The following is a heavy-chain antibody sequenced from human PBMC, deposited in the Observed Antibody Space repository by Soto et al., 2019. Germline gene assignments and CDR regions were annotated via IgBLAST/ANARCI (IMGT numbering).Heavy chain of an antibody. CDR2: IIPIFGTA. CDR1: VGTFSSYA. CDR3: ARTGIAAHPPIVPVRFDH. V-gene: IGHV1-69*13. D-gene: IGHD6-6*01. Sequence: SVKVSCKASVGTFSSYAISWVRQAPGQGLEWMGGIIPIFGTANYAQKFQGRVTITADESTSTAYMELSSLRSEDTAVYYCARTGIAAHPPIVPVRFDHWGQGTLVTVSS. J-gene: IGHJ5*02.